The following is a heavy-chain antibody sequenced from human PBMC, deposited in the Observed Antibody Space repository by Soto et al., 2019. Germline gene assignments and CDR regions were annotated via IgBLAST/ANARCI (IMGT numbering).Heavy chain of an antibody. CDR1: GFTFDDYA. D-gene: IGHD6-13*01. CDR2: INWNSGSI. J-gene: IGHJ1*01. Sequence: GGSLRLSCSASGFTFDDYAMHWVRQVPGKGLEWVSGINWNSGSIGYGDSVKGRFAISRDNAKNSLHLQMNSLSAEDTAFYYCVKDESINWYSGHFRHWGQGTLVTVSS. CDR3: VKDESINWYSGHFRH. V-gene: IGHV3-9*01.